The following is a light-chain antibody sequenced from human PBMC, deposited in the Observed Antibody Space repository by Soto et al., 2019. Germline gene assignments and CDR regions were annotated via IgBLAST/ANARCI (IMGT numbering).Light chain of an antibody. Sequence: KVMTQSPATLSVSPGERATLSCRASQSVNSNLAWYQLKPGQAPRLLLYGASTRAIGIPARFSGSASWTEFTLTISSLQSEDSAVYYCQQYNDWPLTFGGGTKVEI. J-gene: IGKJ4*01. CDR3: QQYNDWPLT. CDR1: QSVNSN. CDR2: GAS. V-gene: IGKV3-15*01.